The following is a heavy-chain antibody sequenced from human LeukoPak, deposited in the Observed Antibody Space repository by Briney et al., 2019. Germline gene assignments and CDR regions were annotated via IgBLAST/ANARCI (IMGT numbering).Heavy chain of an antibody. Sequence: GGSLRLSCAASGFTFSSYAMSWVRQAPGKGLEWVSAISGSGGSTYYADSVKGRFTISRDNSKNTLYLQMNSLRAEDTAVYYCVWMYYYGSGSYYNPVGGWGQGTLVTVSS. J-gene: IGHJ4*02. CDR1: GFTFSSYA. CDR2: ISGSGGST. V-gene: IGHV3-23*01. D-gene: IGHD3-10*01. CDR3: VWMYYYGSGSYYNPVGG.